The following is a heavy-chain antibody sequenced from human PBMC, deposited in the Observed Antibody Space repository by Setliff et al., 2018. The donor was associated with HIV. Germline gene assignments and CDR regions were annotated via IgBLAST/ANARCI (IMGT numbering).Heavy chain of an antibody. CDR3: ARVEDYGDPKYFDY. D-gene: IGHD4-17*01. J-gene: IGHJ4*02. V-gene: IGHV3-23*01. CDR2: ISANGGAS. CDR1: GFPFDRSA. Sequence: GSLRLSCAASGFPFDRSAMTWVRQAPGKGPECVSVISANGGASKYADSVAGRFTISRDNSKNTLYLQMESLRAEDTAVYYCARVEDYGDPKYFDYWGQGTLVTVSS.